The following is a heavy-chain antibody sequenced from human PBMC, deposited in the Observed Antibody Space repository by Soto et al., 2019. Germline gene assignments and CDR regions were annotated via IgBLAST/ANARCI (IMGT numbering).Heavy chain of an antibody. Sequence: GASVKVSCKASGYTFTTYGVYWLRQAPGQGPEWMGWINVYNGNTMYAQNLQGRVTMTTDTSTNTAYLEMDSLSVEDTAVYYCAREDESSGHAGTFQHWGQGTLVTVSS. CDR2: INVYNGNT. J-gene: IGHJ1*01. D-gene: IGHD3-22*01. CDR3: AREDESSGHAGTFQH. CDR1: GYTFTTYG. V-gene: IGHV1-18*01.